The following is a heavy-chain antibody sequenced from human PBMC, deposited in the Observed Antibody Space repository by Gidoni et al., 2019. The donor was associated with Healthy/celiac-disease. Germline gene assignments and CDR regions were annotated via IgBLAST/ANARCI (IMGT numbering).Heavy chain of an antibody. CDR2: ISWNSGSI. J-gene: IGHJ4*01. CDR1: GFTFDDYA. V-gene: IGHV3-9*01. CDR3: ANSPPPFIAAAGTGY. Sequence: EVQLVESGGGLVKPGRSLRLPWAASGFTFDDYAMHWVRQAPGKGLGWVSGISWNSGSIGYADSVKGRFTISRDNAKNSLYLQMNSLRAEDTALYYCANSPPPFIAAAGTGYWGQGTLVTVSS. D-gene: IGHD6-13*01.